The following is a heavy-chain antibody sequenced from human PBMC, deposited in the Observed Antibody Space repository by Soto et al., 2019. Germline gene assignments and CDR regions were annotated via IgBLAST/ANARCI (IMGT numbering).Heavy chain of an antibody. CDR3: AKDYNVLRYFDPAYYFDY. D-gene: IGHD3-9*01. CDR1: GFTFSSYG. Sequence: QVQLVESGGGVVQPGRSLRLSCAASGFTFSSYGMHWVRQAPGKGLEWVAVISYDGSNKYYADSVKGRFTISRDNSKNTLYLQMNSLRAEDTAVYYCAKDYNVLRYFDPAYYFDYWGQGTLVTVSS. CDR2: ISYDGSNK. V-gene: IGHV3-30*18. J-gene: IGHJ4*02.